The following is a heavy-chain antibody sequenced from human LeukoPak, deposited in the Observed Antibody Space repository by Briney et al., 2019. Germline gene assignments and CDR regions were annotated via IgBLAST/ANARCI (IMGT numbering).Heavy chain of an antibody. CDR3: ARDPHASGSRMRWLDP. J-gene: IGHJ5*02. V-gene: IGHV1-69*04. CDR2: IIPMLHIP. CDR1: GGTFNNYA. Sequence: SVKVSCKASGGTFNNYAISWVRQAPGHGLEWIGRIIPMLHIPYEEPQFLGTVTMSADKCTSTAYMVLTRLASDDTATYYCARDPHASGSRMRWLDPWGEGTLVSVSS. D-gene: IGHD3-10*01.